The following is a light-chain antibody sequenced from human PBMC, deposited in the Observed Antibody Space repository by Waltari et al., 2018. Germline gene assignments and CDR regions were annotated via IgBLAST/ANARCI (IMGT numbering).Light chain of an antibody. CDR3: CSYAGSGPWV. Sequence: QSALTQPASVSGSPGQSVTLPCPETATDVGTYKIVSWYQQHPGNAPKLILSGGSSRFSGSKSGNTASLTISGLQAEDEAHYYCCSYAGSGPWVFGGGTKLTVL. V-gene: IGLV2-23*01. CDR2: GG. CDR1: ATDVGTYKI. J-gene: IGLJ3*02.